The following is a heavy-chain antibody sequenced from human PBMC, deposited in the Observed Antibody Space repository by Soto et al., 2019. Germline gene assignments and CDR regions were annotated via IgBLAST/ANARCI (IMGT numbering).Heavy chain of an antibody. V-gene: IGHV4-34*01. J-gene: IGHJ4*02. CDR3: AFSGYSSSWYNPPYDY. CDR2: INHSGST. CDR1: GGSFSGYY. Sequence: SETLSLTCAVYGGSFSGYYWSWIRQPPGKGLEWIGEINHSGSTNYNPSLKSRVTISVDTSKNQFSLKLSSVTAAATAVYYCAFSGYSSSWYNPPYDYWGQGTLVTVSS. D-gene: IGHD6-13*01.